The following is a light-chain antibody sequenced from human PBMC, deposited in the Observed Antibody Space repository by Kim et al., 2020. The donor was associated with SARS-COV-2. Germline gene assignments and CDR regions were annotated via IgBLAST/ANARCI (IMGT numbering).Light chain of an antibody. CDR1: QSITKY. Sequence: SASVGDRVTIICQASQSITKYLNWYQQKPGKAPKRLISDASNLEVGVPSRFTGSGSGTDLTLTISSLQPEDVATYYCKHSVNLPTFGPGTKVDIK. J-gene: IGKJ3*01. CDR3: KHSVNLPT. V-gene: IGKV1-33*01. CDR2: DAS.